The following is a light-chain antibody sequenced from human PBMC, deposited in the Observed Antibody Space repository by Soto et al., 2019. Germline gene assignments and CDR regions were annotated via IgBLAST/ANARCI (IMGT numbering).Light chain of an antibody. CDR2: AAS. CDR3: QQRFTWPPFT. J-gene: IGKJ3*01. Sequence: AIQVTQSPSSLSASVGDRVTITCRATQGYRSDLGWYQQKPGKAPKLLIYAASDLQAEVPSRFSGSGSGTDFTLTISSLQAEDFAVYYCQQRFTWPPFTFGPGTKVDF. CDR1: QGYRSD. V-gene: IGKV1-6*01.